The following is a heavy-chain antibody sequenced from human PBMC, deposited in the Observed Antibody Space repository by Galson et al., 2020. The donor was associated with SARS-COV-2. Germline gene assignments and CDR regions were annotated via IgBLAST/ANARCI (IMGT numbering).Heavy chain of an antibody. D-gene: IGHD4-17*01. CDR2: INAGGDDL. V-gene: IGHV3-23*01. Sequence: GGSLRLSCAASGFTFSSFPMTWARQAPGKGLEWVSAINAGGDDLYYTDSVKGRFTISRDNSKNILYLQMNSLRDEDTAVYYCAKAQLTYGGPRDSWGQGTLVTVSS. CDR1: GFTFSSFP. CDR3: AKAQLTYGGPRDS. J-gene: IGHJ5*02.